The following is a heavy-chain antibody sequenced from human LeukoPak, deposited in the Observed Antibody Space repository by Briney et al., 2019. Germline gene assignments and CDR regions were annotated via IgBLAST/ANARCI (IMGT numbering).Heavy chain of an antibody. CDR3: ARGAPGY. CDR1: GDSMSGFS. Sequence: SETLSLTCSVSGDSMSGFSWSWIRQPPGKGLEWIGQIKVGGGTKYNPSLNSRVTMSLDTSKNQFSLKLTSVSAADTAVYYCARGAPGYWGQGTLVTVSS. J-gene: IGHJ4*02. V-gene: IGHV4-34*01. CDR2: IKVGGGT.